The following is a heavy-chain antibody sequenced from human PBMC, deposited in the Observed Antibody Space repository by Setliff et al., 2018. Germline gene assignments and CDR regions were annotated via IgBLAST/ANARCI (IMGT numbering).Heavy chain of an antibody. CDR2: VHYSGTT. CDR1: GASINSGTYY. V-gene: IGHV4-39*01. D-gene: IGHD1-26*01. CDR3: ARTGTYRYFDY. J-gene: IGHJ4*02. Sequence: SETLSLTCTVSGASINSGTYYWAWIRQPPGKGLEWIGRVHYSGTTYYNASLKSRVTMSVDTSKNQFSLNLSSVTAADTAVYYCARTGTYRYFDYWGQGALVTAPQ.